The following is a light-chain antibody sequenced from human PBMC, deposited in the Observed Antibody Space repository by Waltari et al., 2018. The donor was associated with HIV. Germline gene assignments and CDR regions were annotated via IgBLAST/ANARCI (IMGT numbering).Light chain of an antibody. CDR1: QTVSSK. CDR3: QQYYKWPIT. V-gene: IGKV3D-15*01. Sequence: IVMLQSRATLSVSPGHRATHPFVASQTVSSKLAWYQQKPGQAPRLLIYGASTRSTGIPGRFSGSESGTEFILTISSLKSEDCAVYYCQQYYKWPITFGQGTRLEIK. CDR2: GAS. J-gene: IGKJ5*01.